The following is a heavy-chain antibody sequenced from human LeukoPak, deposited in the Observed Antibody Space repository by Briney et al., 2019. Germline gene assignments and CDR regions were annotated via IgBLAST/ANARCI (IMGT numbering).Heavy chain of an antibody. D-gene: IGHD3-10*01. Sequence: NLGESLKISCKGSGYSFPDYWIGWVRQMPGKGLEWMGIIYPGDSDTRYSPSFQGQVTISADKSFSTAYLQWSSLKASDTATYYCARADQLKWFGDPRRPYYYGLDVWGQGTTVTVSS. V-gene: IGHV5-51*01. J-gene: IGHJ6*02. CDR3: ARADQLKWFGDPRRPYYYGLDV. CDR1: GYSFPDYW. CDR2: IYPGDSDT.